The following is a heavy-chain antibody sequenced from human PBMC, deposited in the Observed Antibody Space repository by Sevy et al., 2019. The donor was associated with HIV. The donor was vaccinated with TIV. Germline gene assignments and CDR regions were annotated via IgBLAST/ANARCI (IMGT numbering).Heavy chain of an antibody. Sequence: SETLSLTCVVSGGSISSSNWWSWVRQPPGKGLEWIGEIYHSGSTNYNPSLESRVSISIDKSKNHFSLKVNSVTAADTAVYYCARDDSALYYYGLDFWGQGTTVTVSS. CDR2: IYHSGST. V-gene: IGHV4-4*02. CDR3: ARDDSALYYYGLDF. D-gene: IGHD3-10*01. CDR1: GGSISSSNW. J-gene: IGHJ6*01.